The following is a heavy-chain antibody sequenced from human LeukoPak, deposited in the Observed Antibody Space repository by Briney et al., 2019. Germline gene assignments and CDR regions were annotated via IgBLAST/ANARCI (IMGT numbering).Heavy chain of an antibody. CDR1: GYTFTSYY. J-gene: IGHJ4*02. D-gene: IGHD6-6*01. CDR3: ARGDAYYSSSSGYFDY. CDR2: INPSGGST. Sequence: GASVKVSCKASGYTFTSYYMHWVRQAPGQGLEWMGIINPSGGSTSYAQKFQGRVTMTRDTSTSTVYMELSSLRSEDTAVYYYARGDAYYSSSSGYFDYWGQGTLVTVSS. V-gene: IGHV1-46*01.